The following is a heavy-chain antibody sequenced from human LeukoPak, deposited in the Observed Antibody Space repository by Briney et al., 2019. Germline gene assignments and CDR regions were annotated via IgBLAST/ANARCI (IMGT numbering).Heavy chain of an antibody. CDR1: GYTFTSYA. Sequence: GASVKVSCTASGYTFTSYAISWVRQAPGQGLEWMGWISVYNTNTNYAQKLQGRVTVTTDTSTSTAYMELRSLTSDDTAVYYCARVEEVRGGITSFDYWGQGTLVTVSS. CDR3: ARVEEVRGGITSFDY. V-gene: IGHV1-18*01. D-gene: IGHD3-10*01. J-gene: IGHJ4*02. CDR2: ISVYNTNT.